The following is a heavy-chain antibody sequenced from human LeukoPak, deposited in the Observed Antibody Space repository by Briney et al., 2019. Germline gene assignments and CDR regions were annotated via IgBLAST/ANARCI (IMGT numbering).Heavy chain of an antibody. CDR1: GDSFNDYY. J-gene: IGHJ4*02. V-gene: IGHV4-34*01. D-gene: IGHD3-16*02. CDR3: ARVSDLMISFGGVISFFDN. CDR2: INHSGGT. Sequence: KTSETLSLTCTLYGDSFNDYYWSWIRQPPGKGLEWIGEINHSGGTNYNPSLWSRLTISIDTSKHQFSLQVTSVTAADTGVYLCARVSDLMISFGGVISFFDNWGQGALVTVSS.